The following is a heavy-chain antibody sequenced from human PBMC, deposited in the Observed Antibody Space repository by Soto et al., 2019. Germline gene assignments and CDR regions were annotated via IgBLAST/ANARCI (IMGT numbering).Heavy chain of an antibody. V-gene: IGHV3-30-3*01. J-gene: IGHJ4*02. CDR3: ARDPSPMIVVVGYYFDY. CDR1: GFTFSSYA. CDR2: ISYDGSNK. Sequence: QVQLVESGGGVVQPGRSLRLSCVASGFTFSSYAMHWVRQAPGKGLEWVAVISYDGSNKYYADSVKGRFTISRDNSKNTLYLQMNSLRAEDTAVYYCARDPSPMIVVVGYYFDYWGQGTLVTVSS. D-gene: IGHD3-22*01.